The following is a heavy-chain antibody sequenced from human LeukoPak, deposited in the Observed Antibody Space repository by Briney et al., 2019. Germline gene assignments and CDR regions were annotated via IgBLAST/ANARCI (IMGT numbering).Heavy chain of an antibody. CDR2: ISAYNGNT. D-gene: IGHD3-16*01. J-gene: IGHJ4*02. V-gene: IGHV1-18*01. Sequence: ASVKVSCKASGYTFTSYGISWVRQAPGQGLEWMGWISAYNGNTNYAQKLQGRVTMTTDTSTSTAYMELRSLRSDDTAVYHCARDQIMITFGGPSPGYWGQGTLVTVSS. CDR3: ARDQIMITFGGPSPGY. CDR1: GYTFTSYG.